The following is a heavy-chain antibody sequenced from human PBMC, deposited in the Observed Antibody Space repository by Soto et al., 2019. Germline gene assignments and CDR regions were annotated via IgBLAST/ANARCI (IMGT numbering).Heavy chain of an antibody. CDR1: GYTFTSYV. Sequence: GASVKVSCKASGYTFTSYVISWVRQAPGQGLEWMGWISAYNGNTNYAQKLQGRVTMTTDTSTSTAYMELRSLRSDDTAVYYCARDIVVVVAANDAFDIWGQGTMVTVSS. V-gene: IGHV1-18*01. CDR3: ARDIVVVVAANDAFDI. CDR2: ISAYNGNT. D-gene: IGHD2-15*01. J-gene: IGHJ3*02.